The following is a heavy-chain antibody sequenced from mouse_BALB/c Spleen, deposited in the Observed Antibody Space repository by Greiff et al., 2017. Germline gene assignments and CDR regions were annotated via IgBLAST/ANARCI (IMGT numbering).Heavy chain of an antibody. D-gene: IGHD1-1*01. J-gene: IGHJ2*01. Sequence: QVQLQQSGAELMKPGASVKISCKATGYTFSSYWIEWVKQRPGHGLEWIGEILPGSGSTNYNEKFKGKATFTADTSSNTAYMQLSSLTSEDSAVYYCARRENYYGSSPPLGYWGQGTTLTVSS. CDR3: ARRENYYGSSPPLGY. CDR1: GYTFSSYW. CDR2: ILPGSGST. V-gene: IGHV1-9*01.